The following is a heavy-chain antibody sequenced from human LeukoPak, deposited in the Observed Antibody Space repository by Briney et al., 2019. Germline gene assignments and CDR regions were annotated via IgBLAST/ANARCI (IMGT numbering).Heavy chain of an antibody. Sequence: SQTLSLTCAVSGVSISSGGYSWSWIRQPPGTGLEWIVYIYHSGSTYYNPSLKSRVTISVDRSKNQFSLKLSSVPAADTAVYYCARVQHIVVVTASHAFDIWGQGTMVTVSS. J-gene: IGHJ3*02. CDR2: IYHSGST. CDR1: GVSISSGGYS. CDR3: ARVQHIVVVTASHAFDI. D-gene: IGHD2-21*02. V-gene: IGHV4-30-2*01.